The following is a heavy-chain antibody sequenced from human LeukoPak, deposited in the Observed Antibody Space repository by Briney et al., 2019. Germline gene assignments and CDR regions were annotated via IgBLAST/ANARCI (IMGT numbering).Heavy chain of an antibody. Sequence: SETLSLTCTVSGGSISSHYWSWIRQPPGKGLEWIGYIYYSGSTNYNPSLKSRVTISVDTSKNQFSLKLSSVTAADTAVYYCARGDDYVPFDYWGQGTLVTVSS. J-gene: IGHJ4*02. CDR1: GGSISSHY. CDR3: ARGDDYVPFDY. D-gene: IGHD3-16*01. V-gene: IGHV4-59*11. CDR2: IYYSGST.